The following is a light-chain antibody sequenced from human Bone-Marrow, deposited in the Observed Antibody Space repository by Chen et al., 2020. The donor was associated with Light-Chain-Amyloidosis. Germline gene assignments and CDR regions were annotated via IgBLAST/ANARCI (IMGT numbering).Light chain of an antibody. CDR2: RDT. V-gene: IGLV3-25*03. CDR1: DLPTKY. CDR3: QSADSSGTYEVI. J-gene: IGLJ2*01. Sequence: SYELTQPPSVSVSPGQTARITCSGDDLPTKYAYWYQQKPGQAPVLVIHRDTERPSGISERVSGSSSGTTATLTISGVQAEDEADYHCQSADSSGTYEVIFGEGTKLTGL.